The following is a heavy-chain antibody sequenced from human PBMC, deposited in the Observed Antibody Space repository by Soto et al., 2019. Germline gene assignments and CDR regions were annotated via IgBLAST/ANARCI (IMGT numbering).Heavy chain of an antibody. Sequence: PSETLSLTCTVSGASISSGDYYWSWIRQPPGKGLEWIGYIYYSGSTYYNPSLKSRITISVDTSKNHFSLQLTSVTAADTAVYYCATSGRFPYYFDSWGQGTLVTVSS. D-gene: IGHD1-26*01. CDR1: GASISSGDYY. V-gene: IGHV4-30-4*01. J-gene: IGHJ4*02. CDR2: IYYSGST. CDR3: ATSGRFPYYFDS.